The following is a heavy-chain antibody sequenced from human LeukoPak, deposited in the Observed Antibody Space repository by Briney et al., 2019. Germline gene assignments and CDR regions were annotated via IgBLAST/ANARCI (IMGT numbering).Heavy chain of an antibody. CDR3: AKEKQDV. V-gene: IGHV3-30*18. CDR1: GFTFSSYG. J-gene: IGHJ6*02. CDR2: ISYDGSNK. Sequence: GGSLRLSCAASGFTFSSYGMHWVRQAPGKGLEWVAVISYDGSNKYYADSVKGRFTISRDNSKNTLYLQMNSLRAEDTAVYCCAKEKQDVWGQGTTVTVSS.